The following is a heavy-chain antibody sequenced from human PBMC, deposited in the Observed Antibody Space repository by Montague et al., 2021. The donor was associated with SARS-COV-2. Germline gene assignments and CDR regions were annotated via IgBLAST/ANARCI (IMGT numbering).Heavy chain of an antibody. V-gene: IGHV4-39*01. CDR3: ASERIYGSGCHYNPFLLVGY. J-gene: IGHJ4*02. CDR2: IYYSGST. Sequence: SETLSLTCTVSGGSISSSSYYWGWLRQPPGKGLEWIGSIYYSGSTYYNPSLKSRVTISVDTSKNQFSLKLSSVTAADTAVYYCASERIYGSGCHYNPFLLVGYWGQGTLVTVSS. D-gene: IGHD3-10*01. CDR1: GGSISSSSYY.